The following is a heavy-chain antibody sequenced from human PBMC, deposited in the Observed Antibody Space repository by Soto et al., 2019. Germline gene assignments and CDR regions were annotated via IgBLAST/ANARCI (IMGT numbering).Heavy chain of an antibody. J-gene: IGHJ4*02. CDR2: ISSSSSYI. D-gene: IGHD3-16*01. V-gene: IGHV3-21*01. CDR1: GFTFSSYS. CDR3: ATSQAGGGPNDH. Sequence: EVQLVESGGGLVKPGGSLRLSCAASGFTFSSYSMNWVRQAPGKGLEWVSSISSSSSYIYYADSVKGRFTISRDNAKNSLYMQMNSPGGEDTAVYYFATSQAGGGPNDHWGQGTLVTVSS.